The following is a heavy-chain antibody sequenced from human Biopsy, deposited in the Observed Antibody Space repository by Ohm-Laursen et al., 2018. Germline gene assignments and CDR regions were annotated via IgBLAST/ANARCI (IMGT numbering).Heavy chain of an antibody. J-gene: IGHJ4*02. CDR2: ISGNSDII. D-gene: IGHD4-17*01. CDR3: ALAAAQTVTHFDY. Sequence: SLRLSCAASGFTFSSYAMTWFRQAPGKGLEWVLTISGNSDIIYDTDSVKGRFTISRDNSKNTLYLQMNSLRADDTAVYYCALAAAQTVTHFDYWGQGTLVTVSS. V-gene: IGHV3-23*01. CDR1: GFTFSSYA.